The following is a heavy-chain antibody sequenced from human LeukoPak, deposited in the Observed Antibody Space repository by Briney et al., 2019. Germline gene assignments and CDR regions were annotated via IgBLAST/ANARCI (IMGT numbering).Heavy chain of an antibody. CDR3: ARGYYLPKTAEVGTTALFDY. D-gene: IGHD1-1*01. J-gene: IGHJ4*02. Sequence: SETLSLTCTVSGGSVSSGNYYWTWIRQPPGKGLEWIGCTYYTGNSNYNPSLKSRVTISLDTSKNQFSLKLSSVTAADTAVYYCARGYYLPKTAEVGTTALFDYWGQGTLVTVSS. CDR2: TYYTGNS. V-gene: IGHV4-61*01. CDR1: GGSVSSGNYY.